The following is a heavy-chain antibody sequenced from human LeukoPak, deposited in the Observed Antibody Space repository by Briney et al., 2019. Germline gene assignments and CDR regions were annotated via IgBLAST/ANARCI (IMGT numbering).Heavy chain of an antibody. CDR1: GYSISSGYY. CDR2: IYHSGST. V-gene: IGHV4-38-2*02. Sequence: SETLSLTCTVSGYSISSGYYWGWILQPPGKGLEWIVSIYHSGSTYYNPSLKSRVTISVDTSKNQFSLKLSSVTAADTAVYYCARRRRPSFWSGSDAFDIWGQGTMVTVSS. J-gene: IGHJ3*02. D-gene: IGHD3-3*01. CDR3: ARRRRPSFWSGSDAFDI.